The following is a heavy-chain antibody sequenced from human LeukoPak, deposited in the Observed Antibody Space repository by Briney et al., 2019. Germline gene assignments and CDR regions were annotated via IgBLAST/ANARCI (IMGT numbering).Heavy chain of an antibody. D-gene: IGHD5-24*01. CDR1: GFTVSRNY. Sequence: GGSLRLSCAVSGFTVSRNYMNWVRQAPGKGLEWVSVIYSGGSTYYADSVKGRFTVSRDNSKNTLYLQMNSLRAEDTAVYYCAGEFGDGYNRVGHWAQGTLVTVSS. J-gene: IGHJ5*02. CDR2: IYSGGST. V-gene: IGHV3-53*01. CDR3: AGEFGDGYNRVGH.